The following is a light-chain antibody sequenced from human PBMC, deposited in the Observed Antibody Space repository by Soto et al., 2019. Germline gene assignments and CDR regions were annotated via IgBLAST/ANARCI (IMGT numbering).Light chain of an antibody. V-gene: IGKV3-15*01. Sequence: EIVLTQSPATLSVSLGHSATLSWRASQSVSLSLAWYQMRPGQPPRLLIYGASTRATDIPARFSGSGSGTDFTPTISSLQSEDFAVYFCQQYHIWPSWKFGQGTKVDIK. CDR3: QQYHIWPSWK. J-gene: IGKJ1*01. CDR2: GAS. CDR1: QSVSLS.